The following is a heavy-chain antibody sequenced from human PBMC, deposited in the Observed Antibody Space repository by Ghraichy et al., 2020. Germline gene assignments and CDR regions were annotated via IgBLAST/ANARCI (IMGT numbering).Heavy chain of an antibody. D-gene: IGHD5-18*01. CDR3: AKSQGGNIQLWFPGYFDY. CDR2: ISYDGSNR. CDR1: GFTFSSYG. Sequence: GGSLRLSCATSGFTFSSYGMHWVRQAPGKGLEWVAVISYDGSNRYYADSVKGRFTISRDNSKNTLYLQMNSLRAEDTAVYYCAKSQGGNIQLWFPGYFDYWGQGTLVTVSS. V-gene: IGHV3-30*18. J-gene: IGHJ4*02.